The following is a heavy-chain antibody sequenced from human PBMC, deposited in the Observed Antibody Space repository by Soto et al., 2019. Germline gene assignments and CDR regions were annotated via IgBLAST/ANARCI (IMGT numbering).Heavy chain of an antibody. CDR1: GGSISSGGYY. J-gene: IGHJ6*02. D-gene: IGHD5-12*01. Sequence: QVQLQESGPGLVKPSQTLSLTCTVSGGSISSGGYYWSWIRQHPGKGLEWIGYIYYSGSTYYNPSLKSRVPISVDTSKNQFSRKRSSVTAADTAVYYCARERATMNYYYYGMAVWGQGTTVTVSS. V-gene: IGHV4-31*03. CDR3: ARERATMNYYYYGMAV. CDR2: IYYSGST.